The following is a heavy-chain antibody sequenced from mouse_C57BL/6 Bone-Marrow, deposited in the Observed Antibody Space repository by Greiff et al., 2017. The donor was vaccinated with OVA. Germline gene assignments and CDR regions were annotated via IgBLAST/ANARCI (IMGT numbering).Heavy chain of an antibody. CDR2: IQPNSGST. D-gene: IGHD4-1*01. J-gene: IGHJ3*01. V-gene: IGHV1-64*01. Sequence: VQLQQPGAELVKPGASVKLSCKASGYTFTSYWMHWVKQRPGQGLEWIGMIQPNSGSTNYNEKFKSKATLTVDKSSSTAYMQLSSLTSEDSAVYYCARPSGRGFAYWGQGTLVTVSA. CDR3: ARPSGRGFAY. CDR1: GYTFTSYW.